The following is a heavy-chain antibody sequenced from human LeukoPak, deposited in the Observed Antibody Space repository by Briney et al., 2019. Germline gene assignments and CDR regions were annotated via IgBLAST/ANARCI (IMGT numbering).Heavy chain of an antibody. J-gene: IGHJ4*02. CDR1: GYTFTSYG. D-gene: IGHD3-10*01. CDR3: ARDLGVLLWFGESLPADY. CDR2: ISAYNGNT. V-gene: IGHV1-18*01. Sequence: ASVKVSCKASGYTFTSYGISWVRQAPGQGLEWMGWISAYNGNTNYAQKLQGRVTMTTDTSTSTAYMELRSLRSDDTAVYYCARDLGVLLWFGESLPADYWGQGTLVTVSS.